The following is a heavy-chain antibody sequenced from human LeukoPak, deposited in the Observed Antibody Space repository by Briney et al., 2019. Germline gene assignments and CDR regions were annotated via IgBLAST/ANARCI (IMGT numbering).Heavy chain of an antibody. V-gene: IGHV3-30-3*01. CDR2: ISYDGSNK. D-gene: IGHD3-22*01. Sequence: QPGGSLRLSCAASGFTFSSYAMHWVRQAPGKGLEWVAVISYDGSNKYYADSVKGRCTISRDNSKNTLYLQMNSLRAEDTAVYYCARNGGYYDSSGYYSHFDYRGQGTLVTVSS. J-gene: IGHJ4*02. CDR3: ARNGGYYDSSGYYSHFDY. CDR1: GFTFSSYA.